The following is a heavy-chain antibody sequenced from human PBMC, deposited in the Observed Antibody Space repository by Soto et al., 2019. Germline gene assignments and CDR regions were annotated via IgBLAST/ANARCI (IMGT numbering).Heavy chain of an antibody. D-gene: IGHD5-12*01. V-gene: IGHV3-48*01. CDR1: GFTFGSYN. Sequence: EVQLVESGGGLVQPGGSLRLSCAASGFTFGSYNMNWVRQAPGKGLEWVSYITSSSSTVYYADSVKGRFTISRDNAKNSLYLQMNSLRVEDTAVYYCARDGSGYDRGDYWGQGTLVTVSS. CDR3: ARDGSGYDRGDY. CDR2: ITSSSSTV. J-gene: IGHJ4*02.